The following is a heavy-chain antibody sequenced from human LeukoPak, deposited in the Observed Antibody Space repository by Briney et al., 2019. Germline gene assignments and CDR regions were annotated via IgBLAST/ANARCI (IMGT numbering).Heavy chain of an antibody. CDR3: ARDWNYVWDY. CDR2: IKSDGSST. CDR1: GFTFSSYW. Sequence: GGSLRLSCAASGFTFSSYWMYWVRQAPGKGLVWVSRIKSDGSSTSYADSVKGRFTISRDNAKNTPYLQMNSLRAEDTAVYYCARDWNYVWDYWGQGTLVTVSS. J-gene: IGHJ4*02. V-gene: IGHV3-74*01. D-gene: IGHD1-7*01.